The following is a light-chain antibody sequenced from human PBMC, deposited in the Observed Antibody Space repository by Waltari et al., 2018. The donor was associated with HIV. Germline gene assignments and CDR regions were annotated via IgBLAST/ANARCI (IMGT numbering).Light chain of an antibody. CDR3: QQYGNSPRT. J-gene: IGKJ2*01. Sequence: EIVLTQSPGTLSLPPGERATLSCRASQSVISDYLAWYQQKRGQAPRLLIFGASSRATGIPDRFSGSGSGTDFTLTISRLEPEDFAMYYCQQYGNSPRTFGQGTKLEFK. CDR2: GAS. CDR1: QSVISDY. V-gene: IGKV3-20*01.